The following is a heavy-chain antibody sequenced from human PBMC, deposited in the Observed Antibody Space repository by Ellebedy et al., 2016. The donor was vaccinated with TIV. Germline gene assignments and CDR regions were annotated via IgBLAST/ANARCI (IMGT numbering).Heavy chain of an antibody. CDR3: ARILTAYYNQYYDGMGV. D-gene: IGHD3-9*01. V-gene: IGHV4-4*02. Sequence: SETLSLTXAVSGASISSNNWWSWVRQPPGNGLEWIGDLFHTGRTNYNPSLKSLVTISVEKSKNQFSLVLRSVTAADTAIYYCARILTAYYNQYYDGMGVWGQGTTVTVSS. J-gene: IGHJ6*02. CDR1: GASISSNNW. CDR2: LFHTGRT.